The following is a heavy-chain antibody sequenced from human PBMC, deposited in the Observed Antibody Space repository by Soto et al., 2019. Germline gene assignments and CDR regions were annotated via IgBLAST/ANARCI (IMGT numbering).Heavy chain of an antibody. Sequence: QLQLQESGPGLVKPSETLSLTCTVSGGSISSSSYYWGWIRQPPGKGLEWIGSSYYSGSTYYNPSLKSRVTISVDTSKNQFSLKLSSVTAADTAVYYCARQEGGDYAYDGGETWGQGTLVTVSS. CDR3: ARQEGGDYAYDGGET. CDR1: GGSISSSSYY. D-gene: IGHD4-17*01. J-gene: IGHJ5*02. V-gene: IGHV4-39*01. CDR2: SYYSGST.